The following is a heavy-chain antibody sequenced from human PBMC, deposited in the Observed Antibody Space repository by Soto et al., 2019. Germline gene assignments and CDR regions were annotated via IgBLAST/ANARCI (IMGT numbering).Heavy chain of an antibody. D-gene: IGHD6-25*01. Sequence: EVQLVESGGGLVQPGGSLRLSCAASGFTFSRHWMHWVRQTPGKGPVWVSRISGDGSSTKYADSVKGRFTIARDNAKNTLFLQMSSLRAEDTAVYYCAREVIEAVGTIRWFDPWGQGTLVTVSS. CDR2: ISGDGSST. J-gene: IGHJ5*02. V-gene: IGHV3-74*03. CDR1: GFTFSRHW. CDR3: AREVIEAVGTIRWFDP.